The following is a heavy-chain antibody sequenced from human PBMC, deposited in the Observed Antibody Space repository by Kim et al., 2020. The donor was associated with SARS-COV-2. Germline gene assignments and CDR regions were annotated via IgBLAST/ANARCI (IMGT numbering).Heavy chain of an antibody. CDR1: GYNFTNYG. D-gene: IGHD1-26*01. CDR3: ARYSARLALDP. V-gene: IGHV1-18*01. Sequence: ASVKVSCKASGYNFTNYGLTWVRQAPGQGLEWMGWITSYNGDTNYPEKFQGRVTMTTDTSTTTVYMELRSLRSDDTAVYYCARYSARLALDPWGQGTPVTVSS. J-gene: IGHJ5*02. CDR2: ITSYNGDT.